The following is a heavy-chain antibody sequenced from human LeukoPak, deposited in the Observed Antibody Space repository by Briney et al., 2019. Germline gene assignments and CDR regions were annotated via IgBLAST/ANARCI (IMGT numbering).Heavy chain of an antibody. CDR3: AKGGLRPSYGDYERYFDY. Sequence: GGPLRLSCEVSGFTFSNYWMTWVRQAPGKGLEWVSAISGSGGSTYYADSVKGRFTISRDNSKDTLYLQMNSLRAEDTAVYYCAKGGLRPSYGDYERYFDYWGQGTLVTVSS. J-gene: IGHJ4*02. D-gene: IGHD4-17*01. CDR1: GFTFSNYW. CDR2: ISGSGGST. V-gene: IGHV3-23*01.